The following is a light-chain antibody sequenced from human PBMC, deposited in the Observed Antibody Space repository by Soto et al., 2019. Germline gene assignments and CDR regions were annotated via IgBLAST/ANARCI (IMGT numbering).Light chain of an antibody. CDR1: QSISNW. V-gene: IGKV1-5*01. J-gene: IGKJ1*01. Sequence: DIQMTQSPSTLSASVGDRVTITCRASQSISNWLAWYQQKPGRAPRLLIYDASSLENGVPSRFSVSGSGTEFTLTISSLQPDDFATYYCQHYNSDPWTFGQGNKVEIK. CDR3: QHYNSDPWT. CDR2: DAS.